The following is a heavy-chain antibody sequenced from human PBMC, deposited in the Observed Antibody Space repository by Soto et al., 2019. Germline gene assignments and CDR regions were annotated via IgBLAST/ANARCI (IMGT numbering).Heavy chain of an antibody. CDR3: AKDREDVLLWFGESWTLFDY. J-gene: IGHJ4*02. CDR1: GFTFSSYA. D-gene: IGHD3-10*01. Sequence: VGSLRLSCAASGFTFSSYAMSWVRQAPGKGLEWVSAISGSGGSTYYADSVKGRFTISRDNSKNTLYLQMNSLRAEDTAVHYCAKDREDVLLWFGESWTLFDYWGQGTLVTVSS. V-gene: IGHV3-23*01. CDR2: ISGSGGST.